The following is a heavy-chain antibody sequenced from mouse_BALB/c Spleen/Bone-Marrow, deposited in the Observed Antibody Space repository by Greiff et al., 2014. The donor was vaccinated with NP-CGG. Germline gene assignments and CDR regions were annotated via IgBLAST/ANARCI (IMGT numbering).Heavy chain of an antibody. CDR1: GYTFTSYW. CDR2: IIPSNGRT. J-gene: IGHJ1*01. V-gene: IGHV1S81*02. D-gene: IGHD2-3*01. CDR3: ARWLLQYFDV. Sequence: VQLQQSGAELVKPGAPVKLSCKSSGYTFTSYWMHWVKQRPGQGLEWIGEIIPSNGRTNYNEKFKSKATLTVDKSSNTAYMQLSSLTSEDSAVYYCARWLLQYFDVWGAGTTVTVSS.